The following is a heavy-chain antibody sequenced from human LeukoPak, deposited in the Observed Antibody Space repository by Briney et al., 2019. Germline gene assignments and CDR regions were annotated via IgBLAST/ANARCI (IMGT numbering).Heavy chain of an antibody. J-gene: IGHJ4*02. CDR2: IYYGGST. D-gene: IGHD3-16*01. CDR3: ARQAGHYGDYYDY. V-gene: IGHV4-39*01. Sequence: SETLSLTCTVSGGSISSSSYYWGWIRQSPGKGLEWIGSIYYGGSTYYNPPLKSRVTVSIDTSKNRSSLKLSSVTAADTAVYYRARQAGHYGDYYDYWGQGTLVTVPS. CDR1: GGSISSSSYY.